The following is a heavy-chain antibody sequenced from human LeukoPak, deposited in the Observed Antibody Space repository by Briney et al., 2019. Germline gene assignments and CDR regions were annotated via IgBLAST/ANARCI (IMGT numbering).Heavy chain of an antibody. J-gene: IGHJ6*03. CDR3: ARVVVRGDNYYYYYMDV. D-gene: IGHD3-10*01. CDR1: GGTFSSYA. Sequence: ASVKVSCKASGGTFSSYAISWVRQAPGQGLEWMGGIIPIFGTANYAQKFQGRVTITADESTSTAYMELSSLRSEDTAVYYCARVVVRGDNYYYYYMDVWGKGTTVTISS. V-gene: IGHV1-69*13. CDR2: IIPIFGTA.